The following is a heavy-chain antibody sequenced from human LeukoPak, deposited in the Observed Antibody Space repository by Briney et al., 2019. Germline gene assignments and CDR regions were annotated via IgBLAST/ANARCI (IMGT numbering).Heavy chain of an antibody. Sequence: SETLSLTCTVSGDSISSSSYYWGWIRQPPGKGLEWIGNINYSGRTYYNPSLKSRVTISVDTSKNQFSLKLSSVTAADTAVYYCARSYSINNPFDPWGQGTLVTVSS. CDR1: GDSISSSSYY. CDR2: INYSGRT. J-gene: IGHJ5*02. D-gene: IGHD5-18*01. V-gene: IGHV4-39*01. CDR3: ARSYSINNPFDP.